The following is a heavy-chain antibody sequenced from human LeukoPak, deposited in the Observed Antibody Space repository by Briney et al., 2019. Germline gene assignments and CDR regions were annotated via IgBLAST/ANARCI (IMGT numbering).Heavy chain of an antibody. CDR3: AKALGSHNVFDI. V-gene: IGHV3-53*01. CDR1: GFTVSSNY. Sequence: GGSLRLSCAASGFTVSSNYMSWVRQAPGKGLEWVSVIYSGGSTYYADSVKGRFTISTDNSKNTLYLEINSLRAEDTAVYYCAKALGSHNVFDIWGQGTMVTVSS. J-gene: IGHJ3*02. D-gene: IGHD7-27*01. CDR2: IYSGGST.